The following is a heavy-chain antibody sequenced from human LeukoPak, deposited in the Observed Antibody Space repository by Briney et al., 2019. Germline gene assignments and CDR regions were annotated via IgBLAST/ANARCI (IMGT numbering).Heavy chain of an antibody. D-gene: IGHD3-10*01. Sequence: GGSLRLSCAASGFTYSSYEMNWVRQAPGKGQEWVSYISSSGRTIYYADSVKGRFTISRDNAKNSLYLQMNSLRAEETAVYYCARGLNTYYYGSVSYYDYWGQGTLVTVSS. CDR2: ISSSGRTI. J-gene: IGHJ4*02. V-gene: IGHV3-48*03. CDR1: GFTYSSYE. CDR3: ARGLNTYYYGSVSYYDY.